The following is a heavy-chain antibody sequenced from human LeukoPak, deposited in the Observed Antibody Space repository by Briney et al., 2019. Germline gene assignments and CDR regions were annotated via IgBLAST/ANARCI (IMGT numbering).Heavy chain of an antibody. CDR1: GGSISSSNYY. D-gene: IGHD3-22*01. Sequence: PSETLSLTCTVSGGSISSSNYYWGWIRQPPGKGLEWIGSIYYSGSTFYNPSLKSRVTISVDTSKNQFSLKLRSVTAADTAVYYCAKPHYLDSSGYQYWGQGTLVTVSS. CDR3: AKPHYLDSSGYQY. J-gene: IGHJ4*02. V-gene: IGHV4-39*01. CDR2: IYYSGST.